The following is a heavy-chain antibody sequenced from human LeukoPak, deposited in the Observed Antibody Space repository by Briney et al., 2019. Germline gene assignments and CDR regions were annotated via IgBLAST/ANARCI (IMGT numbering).Heavy chain of an antibody. CDR2: ISPTSDDT. D-gene: IGHD5-24*01. Sequence: GGSLRLSCAGSGFTFSDWYMSWFRQAPGKGLEWVSYISPTSDDTRYADSVKGRFGISRDNAKNSLFLQMTSLRAEDTAIYYCRFVEAPGFWGQGARVTVSS. CDR1: GFTFSDWY. CDR3: RFVEAPGF. V-gene: IGHV3-11*03. J-gene: IGHJ4*02.